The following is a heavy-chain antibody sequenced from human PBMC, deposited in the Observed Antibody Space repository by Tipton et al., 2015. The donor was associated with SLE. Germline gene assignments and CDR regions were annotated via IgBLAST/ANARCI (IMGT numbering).Heavy chain of an antibody. CDR3: ATYSPYYDSLTAYNGYYGMDV. D-gene: IGHD3-9*01. V-gene: IGHV1-69*05. CDR1: GYTFSNYG. J-gene: IGHJ6*02. Sequence: SGAEVKKPGASVKVSCKASGYTFSNYGITWVRQAPGQGLEWMGGIIPMFATPNYAERFQGRVSIITDESTSTAYMELSRLTSEDTAVYYCATYSPYYDSLTAYNGYYGMDVWGQGTTVTVSS. CDR2: IIPMFATP.